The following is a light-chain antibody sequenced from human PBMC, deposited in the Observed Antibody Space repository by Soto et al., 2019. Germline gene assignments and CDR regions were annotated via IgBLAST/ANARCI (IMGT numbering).Light chain of an antibody. CDR1: QNILYSSNNNNY. V-gene: IGKV4-1*01. CDR3: HQFYSTPYT. J-gene: IGKJ2*01. CDR2: WAS. Sequence: DIVMTQSPDSLAVSLGERATINCKSSQNILYSSNNNNYLAWYQQKPGQPPRLLIYWASTREFGVPDRFSGIGSGTVFTLTISSLQAEDVAVYYCHQFYSTPYTFGQGNKLESK.